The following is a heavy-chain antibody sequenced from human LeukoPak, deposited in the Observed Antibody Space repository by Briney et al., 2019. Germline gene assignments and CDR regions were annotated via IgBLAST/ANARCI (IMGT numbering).Heavy chain of an antibody. CDR1: GGSISSYY. CDR2: IHYSGST. D-gene: IGHD6-19*01. V-gene: IGHV4-59*01. Sequence: KPSETLSLTCTVSGGSISSYYWSWIRQPPGKGLEWIGYIHYSGSTNYNPSLKSRVTISVDTSKNQFSLKLSSVTAADTAVYYCARVSKAAGIYYFDYWAQGTLVTVSS. J-gene: IGHJ4*02. CDR3: ARVSKAAGIYYFDY.